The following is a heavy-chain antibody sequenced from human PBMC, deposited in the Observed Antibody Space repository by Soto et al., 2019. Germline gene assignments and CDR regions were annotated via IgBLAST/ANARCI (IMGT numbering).Heavy chain of an antibody. V-gene: IGHV1-8*01. J-gene: IGHJ6*03. CDR1: GYTFTSYD. CDR3: ARGIGYCSGGSRYFPYYYYMDV. Sequence: QVQLVQSGAEVKKPGASVKVSCKASGYTFTSYDINWVRQATGQGLEWMGWMNPNSGNTGYAQKFQGRVTMTRNTSISTAYMELSSLRSEDTAVYYCARGIGYCSGGSRYFPYYYYMDVWGKGTTVTVSS. D-gene: IGHD2-15*01. CDR2: MNPNSGNT.